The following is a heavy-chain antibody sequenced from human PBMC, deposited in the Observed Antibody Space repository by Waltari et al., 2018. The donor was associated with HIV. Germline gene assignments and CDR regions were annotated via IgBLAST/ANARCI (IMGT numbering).Heavy chain of an antibody. CDR3: ARGTPVVPAANLDY. CDR1: GGSISSYY. D-gene: IGHD2-2*01. Sequence: QVQLQESGAGLGKPSETLSLTCTVSGGSISSYYWSWIRQPPGKGLEWIGYIYYSGSTNYNPSLKSRVTISVDTSKNQFSLKLSSVTAADTAVYYCARGTPVVPAANLDYWGQGTLVTVSS. V-gene: IGHV4-59*01. CDR2: IYYSGST. J-gene: IGHJ4*02.